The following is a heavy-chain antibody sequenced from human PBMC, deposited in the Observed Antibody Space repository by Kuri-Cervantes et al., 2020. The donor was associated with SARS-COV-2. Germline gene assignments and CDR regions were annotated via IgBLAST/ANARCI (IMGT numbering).Heavy chain of an antibody. CDR1: GGSISSYY. CDR2: IHSSGST. Sequence: SETLSLTCTVSGGSISSYYWSWIRQPAGKGLEWIGRIHSSGSTNYNPSLESRLNMSVDTSKNQFSLKLSPVTAADTAVYYCARVRTIFGVVITPYYFDYWGQGTLVTVSS. V-gene: IGHV4-4*07. D-gene: IGHD3-3*01. J-gene: IGHJ4*02. CDR3: ARVRTIFGVVITPYYFDY.